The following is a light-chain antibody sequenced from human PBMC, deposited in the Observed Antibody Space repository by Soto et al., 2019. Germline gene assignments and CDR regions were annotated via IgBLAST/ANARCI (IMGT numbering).Light chain of an antibody. V-gene: IGKV3-20*01. CDR1: QSVSSSY. Sequence: EIVLTPSPGTLSLSPEERATLSYRASQSVSSSYLAWYQQKPGQAPRLLIYGASSRATGVPDRFSGSGSGTDLTLTISRLEHEDFAVYYCQHYGTSFAFGQGTRLDIK. J-gene: IGKJ5*01. CDR2: GAS. CDR3: QHYGTSFA.